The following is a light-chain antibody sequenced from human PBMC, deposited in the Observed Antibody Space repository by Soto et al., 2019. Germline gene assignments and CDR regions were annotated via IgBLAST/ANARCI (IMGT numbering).Light chain of an antibody. CDR1: RRDVGGYNY. V-gene: IGLV2-14*01. Sequence: QSAVTQPASVSGSPGQSITISCTGTRRDVGGYNYVSWYQQHPVQAPKLMIYDVPHRPPGVSDRFSGSKSGNTASLTISGLQAEDEADYYCSSYTSSSTPYVFGTGTKVTVL. J-gene: IGLJ1*01. CDR3: SSYTSSSTPYV. CDR2: DVP.